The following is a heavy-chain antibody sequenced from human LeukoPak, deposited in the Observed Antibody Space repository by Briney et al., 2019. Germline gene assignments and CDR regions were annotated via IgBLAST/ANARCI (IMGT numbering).Heavy chain of an antibody. D-gene: IGHD3-22*01. Sequence: PSETLSLTCTVLGGSILSNYWSWIRQSAGTGLEWIGRIYGSGITDYNPSLKSRVTMSLDTSRQQFSLRLTSVTAADTAVYYCARLKFYDSTGYSPGYYMDVWGKGTTVSVFS. V-gene: IGHV4-4*07. CDR2: IYGSGIT. CDR1: GGSILSNY. CDR3: ARLKFYDSTGYSPGYYMDV. J-gene: IGHJ6*03.